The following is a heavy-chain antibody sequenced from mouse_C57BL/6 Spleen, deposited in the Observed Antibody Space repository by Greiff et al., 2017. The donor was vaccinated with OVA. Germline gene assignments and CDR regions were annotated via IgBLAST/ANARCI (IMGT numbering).Heavy chain of an antibody. D-gene: IGHD1-1*01. V-gene: IGHV1-64*01. CDR2: IHPNSGST. J-gene: IGHJ2*01. CDR3: ARSGSSPFDY. Sequence: QVQLQQPGAVLVKPGASVKLSCKASGYTFTSYWMHWVKQRPRQGLEWIGMIHPNSGSTNYNEKFKSKATLTVDKSSSTAYMQLSSLTSEDSAVYYCARSGSSPFDYWGQGTTLTVSS. CDR1: GYTFTSYW.